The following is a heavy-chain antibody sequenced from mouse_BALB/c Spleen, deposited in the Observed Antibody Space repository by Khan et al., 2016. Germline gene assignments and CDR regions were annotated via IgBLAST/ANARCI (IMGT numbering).Heavy chain of an antibody. Sequence: VQLKQSGPGLVKPSQSLSLTCTVTGYSITSDYAWNWIRQFPGNKLEWMGYISYSGSTSYNPSLKSRISITRDTSKNQFFLQLNSVTTEDTATYYCARESHYYCSSYYFDYWGQGTTLTVSS. CDR1: GYSITSDYA. V-gene: IGHV3-2*02. J-gene: IGHJ2*01. CDR2: ISYSGST. CDR3: ARESHYYCSSYYFDY. D-gene: IGHD1-1*01.